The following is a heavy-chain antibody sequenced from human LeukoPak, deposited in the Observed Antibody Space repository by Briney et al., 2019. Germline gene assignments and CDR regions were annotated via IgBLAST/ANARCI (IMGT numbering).Heavy chain of an antibody. Sequence: GGSLRLSCAASGFTFSSYSMNWVRQAPGKGLEWISYISGSSSAIYYADSVKGRFTMSRDNAKNPLYLQMNSLKAEDTAVYYCARVGVDDFWSGYADWFDPWGQGTLVTVSS. D-gene: IGHD3-3*01. V-gene: IGHV3-48*01. J-gene: IGHJ5*02. CDR3: ARVGVDDFWSGYADWFDP. CDR2: ISGSSSAI. CDR1: GFTFSSYS.